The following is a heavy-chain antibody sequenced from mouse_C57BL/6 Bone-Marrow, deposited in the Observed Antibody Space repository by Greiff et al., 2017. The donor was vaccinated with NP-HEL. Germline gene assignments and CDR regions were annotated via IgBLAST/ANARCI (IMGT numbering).Heavy chain of an antibody. CDR1: GFSLTSYA. J-gene: IGHJ4*01. V-gene: IGHV2-9-1*01. CDR3: ARKGGLLPYLDY. CDR2: IWPGGGT. D-gene: IGHD3-1*01. Sequence: VQLVESGPGLVAPSQSLSITCTVSGFSLTSYAISWVRQPPGKGLEWLGVIWPGGGTNYNSAPKSRLSISKDNSKSQVFLKMNSLQTDDTARYYCARKGGLLPYLDYWGQGTSVTVSS.